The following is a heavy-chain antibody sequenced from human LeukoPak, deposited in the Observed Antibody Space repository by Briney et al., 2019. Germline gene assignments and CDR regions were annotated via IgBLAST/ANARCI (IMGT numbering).Heavy chain of an antibody. Sequence: PSETLSLTCTVSSYSISSGNYWGWIRQPPGKGLEWIGSIYHSGSTYYNPSLKSRVTISVDTSKNQFSLKLSSVTAADTAVYYCARLYVAAYYYYYYMDVWGKGTTVTISS. V-gene: IGHV4-38-2*02. CDR2: IYHSGST. CDR3: ARLYVAAYYYYYYMDV. J-gene: IGHJ6*03. D-gene: IGHD3-16*01. CDR1: SYSISSGNY.